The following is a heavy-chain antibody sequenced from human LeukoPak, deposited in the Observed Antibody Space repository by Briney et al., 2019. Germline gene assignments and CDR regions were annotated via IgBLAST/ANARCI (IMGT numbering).Heavy chain of an antibody. V-gene: IGHV3-30*03. D-gene: IGHD3-10*01. CDR3: AREGAGFGEHFDY. CDR1: EFTFSSYG. J-gene: IGHJ4*02. Sequence: GGSLRLSCVASEFTFSSYGMHWVRQAPGKGLEWVAIISYDGSNKYYADSVKGRFTISRDNSKNTLYLQMNSLRAEDTAVYYCAREGAGFGEHFDYWGQGTLVTVSS. CDR2: ISYDGSNK.